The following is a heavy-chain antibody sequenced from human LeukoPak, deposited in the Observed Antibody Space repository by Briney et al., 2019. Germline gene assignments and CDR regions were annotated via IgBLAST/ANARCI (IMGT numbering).Heavy chain of an antibody. J-gene: IGHJ4*02. D-gene: IGHD5-24*01. CDR1: GFTFSRSW. Sequence: GGSLRLSCAASGFTFSRSWMGWVRQAPGKGLEWVANIKQDGTSKYYVDSVMGRFTISRDNAENSVYLQMNSLSAGDTAVYYCAKDPRVGSRVATPCHWGQGTLVTVSS. CDR2: IKQDGTSK. CDR3: AKDPRVGSRVATPCH. V-gene: IGHV3-7*01.